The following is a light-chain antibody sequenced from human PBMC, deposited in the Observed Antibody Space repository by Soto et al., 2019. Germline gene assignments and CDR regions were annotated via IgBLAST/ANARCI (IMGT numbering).Light chain of an antibody. CDR2: DVS. Sequence: QSVLTQPASVSGSPGQSTTISCTGTSSDIGGYNYVSWYQQLPGEAPKLIIYDVSDRPSGVSTRFSGSKSGNTASLTISGLQAEDEGDYYCSSFTSRHTYVFGTGTKLTVL. CDR3: SSFTSRHTYV. J-gene: IGLJ1*01. V-gene: IGLV2-14*01. CDR1: SSDIGGYNY.